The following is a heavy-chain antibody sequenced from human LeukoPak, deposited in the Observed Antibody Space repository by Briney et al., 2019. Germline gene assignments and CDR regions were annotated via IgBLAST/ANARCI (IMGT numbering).Heavy chain of an antibody. Sequence: SETLSLTCTVSGGSISSYYWSWIRQPPGKGLEWIGYIYYSGSTNYNPFLKSRVTISVDTSKNQFSLKLSSVTAADTAVYYCARHAVPYDILTGYASTGMDVWGQGTTVTVSS. CDR3: ARHAVPYDILTGYASTGMDV. J-gene: IGHJ6*02. CDR2: IYYSGST. V-gene: IGHV4-59*08. CDR1: GGSISSYY. D-gene: IGHD3-9*01.